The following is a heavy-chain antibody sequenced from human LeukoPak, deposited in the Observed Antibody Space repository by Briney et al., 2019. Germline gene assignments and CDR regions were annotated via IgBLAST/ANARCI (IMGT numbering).Heavy chain of an antibody. V-gene: IGHV3-7*01. Sequence: GGSLRLSCAASGFTLSSYWMTWVRQAPGKGLEWVANIKQDGSEKYYVDSVKGRFTIARDNAKNSLYLQMNSLRAEDTAVYYCARDPAAPINWFDPWGQGTLVTVSS. CDR2: IKQDGSEK. CDR3: ARDPAAPINWFDP. CDR1: GFTLSSYW. J-gene: IGHJ5*02. D-gene: IGHD6-13*01.